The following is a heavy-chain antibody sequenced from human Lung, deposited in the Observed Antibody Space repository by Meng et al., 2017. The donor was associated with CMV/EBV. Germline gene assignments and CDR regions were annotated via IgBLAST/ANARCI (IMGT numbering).Heavy chain of an antibody. CDR2: IPHRGSS. V-gene: IGHV4-4*02. D-gene: IGHD3-10*01. CDR1: GDSITNHNW. CDR3: LRRSGGSV. Sequence: QGQLRDSGQELVKPSETLSLTCAVSGDSITNHNWWAWVRQPPGKGLEWIGEIPHRGSSAYNPSLKSRVSMSIDKSKNQFSLKLTSVTAADTAVYHCLRRSGGSVWGQGTLVTVSS. J-gene: IGHJ1*01.